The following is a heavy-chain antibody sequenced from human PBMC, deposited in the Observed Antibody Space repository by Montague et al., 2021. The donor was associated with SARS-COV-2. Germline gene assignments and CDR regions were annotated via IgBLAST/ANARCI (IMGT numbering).Heavy chain of an antibody. D-gene: IGHD6-19*01. V-gene: IGHV3-66*01. J-gene: IGHJ6*02. CDR3: ARAPGSSYSSGWYDYYYGMDV. Sequence: SLRLSCAASGFTASSNYMSWVRQAPGKGLEWVSVIYRGSGSTYYADSVKGRFTISRDISKNTLYLQMNSLRAEDTAVYYCARAPGSSYSSGWYDYYYGMDVWGQGTTVTVSS. CDR1: GFTASSNY. CDR2: IYRGSGST.